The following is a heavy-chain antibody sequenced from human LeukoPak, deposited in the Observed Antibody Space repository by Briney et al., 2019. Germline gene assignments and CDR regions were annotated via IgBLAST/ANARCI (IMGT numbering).Heavy chain of an antibody. D-gene: IGHD2/OR15-2a*01. CDR3: ARGTTDKPDY. CDR2: VSSSGAYI. Sequence: GGPLRLSCAASGFTFSSYAMNWIRQAPGKGLEWVASVSSSGAYIYYADLMEGRFTITRDNAKNSLYLQMNSLRAEDTAVYYCARGTTDKPDYWGQGTLVTVSS. V-gene: IGHV3-21*06. CDR1: GFTFSSYA. J-gene: IGHJ4*02.